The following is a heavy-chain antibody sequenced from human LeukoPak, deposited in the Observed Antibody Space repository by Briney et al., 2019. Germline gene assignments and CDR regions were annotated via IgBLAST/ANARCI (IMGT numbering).Heavy chain of an antibody. D-gene: IGHD2-15*01. CDR2: IYYSGST. CDR1: GFTFSSYE. V-gene: IGHV4-39*07. J-gene: IGHJ5*02. CDR3: ARLDCSGGSCLTNWFDP. Sequence: PGGSLRLSCAASGFTFSSYEMNWVRQPPGKGLEWIGSIYYSGSTYYNPSLKSRITMSVGTSNNQFSLKLISVTAADTAVYYCARLDCSGGSCLTNWFDPWGQGTLVTVSS.